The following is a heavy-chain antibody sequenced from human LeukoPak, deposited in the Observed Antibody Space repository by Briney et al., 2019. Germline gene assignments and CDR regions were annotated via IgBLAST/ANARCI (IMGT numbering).Heavy chain of an antibody. J-gene: IGHJ4*02. CDR2: IYHSGST. CDR1: GGSISSGGYS. Sequence: SQTLSLTCAVSGGSISSGGYSWSWIRQPPGKGLEWIGDIYHSGSTYYNPSLKSRVTISVDRSKNQFSLKLSSVTAADTAVYYCARVLRSITIFGVVTYFDYWGQGTLVTVSS. CDR3: ARVLRSITIFGVVTYFDY. D-gene: IGHD3-3*01. V-gene: IGHV4-30-2*01.